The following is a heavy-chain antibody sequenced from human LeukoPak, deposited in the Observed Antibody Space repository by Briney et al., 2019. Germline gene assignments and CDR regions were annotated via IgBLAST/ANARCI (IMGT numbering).Heavy chain of an antibody. J-gene: IGHJ3*02. CDR1: GFTVSNNY. CDR2: INGGGDT. CDR3: ARDPPYTHLHAFDI. V-gene: IGHV3-53*01. Sequence: GGSLRLSCAASGFTVSNNYMSWVRQAPGKGLEWVSIINGGGDTYYADSVKGRFTISRDKSKNTLYLQMNSLGAEDTAVYYCARDPPYTHLHAFDIWGQGTMVTVSS. D-gene: IGHD3-16*01.